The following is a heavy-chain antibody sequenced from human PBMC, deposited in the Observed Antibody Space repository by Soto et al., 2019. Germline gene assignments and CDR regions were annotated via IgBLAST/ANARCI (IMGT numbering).Heavy chain of an antibody. J-gene: IGHJ5*02. CDR2: ISSNSAYI. CDR3: TRDASRDSSARGWFDP. V-gene: IGHV3-21*01. Sequence: GGSLRLSCAASGFTFRSFTMNWVRQAPGKGLEWVSTISSNSAYIYYTDALRGRFTISRDNAKNSLHLQMNSLRAEDTAVYYCTRDASRDSSARGWFDPWGPGVLVTVSS. CDR1: GFTFRSFT. D-gene: IGHD6-13*01.